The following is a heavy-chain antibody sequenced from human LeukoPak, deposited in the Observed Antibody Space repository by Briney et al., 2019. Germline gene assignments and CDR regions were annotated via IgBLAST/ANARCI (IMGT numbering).Heavy chain of an antibody. V-gene: IGHV4-34*01. CDR1: GGSFRGYY. CDR2: VNHNGGT. D-gene: IGHD2-8*02. CDR3: ASGIVLTGYASFDY. Sequence: SETLSLTCAVNGGSFRGYYWTWIRQPPGKGLEWIGEVNHNGGTNYSPSLKSRITISVDTSKNQFSLKLNSVTAADTAVYFCASGIVLTGYASFDYWGQGTPVTVSS. J-gene: IGHJ4*02.